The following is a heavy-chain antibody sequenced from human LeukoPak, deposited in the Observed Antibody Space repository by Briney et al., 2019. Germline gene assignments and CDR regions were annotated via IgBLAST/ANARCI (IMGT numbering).Heavy chain of an antibody. CDR1: GFTFSGYA. CDR3: VRDRVVVTATFDC. CDR2: IPSNGGTT. V-gene: IGHV3-64D*06. Sequence: GGSLRLSCSASGFTFSGYAMHWVRQAPGKGLEYVSGIPSNGGTTYYADSVKGRFTLSGDNSKNTLYLQMSSLRAEDTAVYFCVRDRVVVTATFDCWGQGTLVTVSS. D-gene: IGHD2-21*02. J-gene: IGHJ4*02.